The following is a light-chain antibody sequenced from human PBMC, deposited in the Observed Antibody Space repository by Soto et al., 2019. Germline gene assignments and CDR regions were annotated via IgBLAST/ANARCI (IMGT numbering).Light chain of an antibody. CDR2: GAS. V-gene: IGKV3-15*01. J-gene: IGKJ4*01. CDR1: QSVSSN. Sequence: EIVMTQSPATLSVSPGERATLSCRASQSVSSNLAWYQQKPGQTPRLVIYGASTRATGITTRFSGSGSGTEFTLTISSLQSEDFAVYYCQQYDNWPPLTFGGGPKVEMK. CDR3: QQYDNWPPLT.